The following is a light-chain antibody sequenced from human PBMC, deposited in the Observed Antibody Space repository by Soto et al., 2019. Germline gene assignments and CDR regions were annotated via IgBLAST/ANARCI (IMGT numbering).Light chain of an antibody. V-gene: IGLV1-44*01. Sequence: QSVLTQPPSASGTPGQRVTISCSGSSSNIGNNAVNWYQHLPGTAPKLLIYSNNQRPSGVPDRFSGSKSGTSASLAISGLQSEDEADYYCAAWDDSFWVFGGGTKVTVL. CDR3: AAWDDSFWV. J-gene: IGLJ3*02. CDR1: SSNIGNNA. CDR2: SNN.